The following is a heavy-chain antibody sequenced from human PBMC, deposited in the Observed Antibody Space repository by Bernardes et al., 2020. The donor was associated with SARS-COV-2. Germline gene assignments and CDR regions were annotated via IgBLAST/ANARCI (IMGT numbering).Heavy chain of an antibody. Sequence: GGSLRLSCAASGYSFNAFWMHWVRQAPGQGLVWVARIDTHGNTPNYADSVKGRFTISRDNFRNTLYLQMSSLRAEDTAVYYCAKDPYYDFWSGYYFDYWGQGTLVTVSS. CDR1: GYSFNAFW. D-gene: IGHD3-3*01. J-gene: IGHJ4*02. CDR2: IDTHGNTP. V-gene: IGHV3-74*01. CDR3: AKDPYYDFWSGYYFDY.